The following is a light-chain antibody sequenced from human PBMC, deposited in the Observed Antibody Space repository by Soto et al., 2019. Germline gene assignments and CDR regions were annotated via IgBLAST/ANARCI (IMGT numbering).Light chain of an antibody. J-gene: IGKJ4*01. CDR2: DAS. CDR3: QQRSNWPRLT. CDR1: QSVSSY. Sequence: EIVLTQSPATLSLSPGERATLSCRASQSVSSYLAWYQQKPGQAPRLLIYDASNRATGIPARFSGSGSGTDFTHTISSLEPKNFAVYYCQQRSNWPRLTFGRGTKVEIK. V-gene: IGKV3-11*01.